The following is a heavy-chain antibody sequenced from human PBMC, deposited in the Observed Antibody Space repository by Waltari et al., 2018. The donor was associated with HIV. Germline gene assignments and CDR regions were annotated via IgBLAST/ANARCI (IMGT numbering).Heavy chain of an antibody. V-gene: IGHV4-34*01. CDR2: INHSGST. CDR1: GGSFSGYY. J-gene: IGHJ6*02. Sequence: QVQLQQWGAGLLKPSETLSLTCAVYGGSFSGYYWSWIRQPPGKGLEWIGEINHSGSTNYNPSLKSRVTISVDTSKNQFSLKLSSVTAADTAVYYCARERNIYGMDVWGQGTTVTVSS. CDR3: ARERNIYGMDV.